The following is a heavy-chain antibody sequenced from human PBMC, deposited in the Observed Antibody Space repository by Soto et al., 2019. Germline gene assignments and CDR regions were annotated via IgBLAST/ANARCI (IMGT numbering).Heavy chain of an antibody. J-gene: IGHJ6*02. CDR3: ARSEAFFDILSGYSGGHYYYYGMDV. Sequence: SVKVSCKASGGTFSSYAISWVRQAPGQGLERMGGIIPIFGTANYAQKFQGRVTITADESTSTAYMELSSLRSEDTAVFYCARSEAFFDILSGYSGGHYYYYGMDVWGQGTTVTVSS. V-gene: IGHV1-69*13. CDR1: GGTFSSYA. CDR2: IIPIFGTA. D-gene: IGHD3-9*01.